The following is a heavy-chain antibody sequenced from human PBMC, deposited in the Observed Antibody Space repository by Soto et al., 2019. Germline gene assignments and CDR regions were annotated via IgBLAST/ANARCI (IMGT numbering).Heavy chain of an antibody. V-gene: IGHV6-1*01. Sequence: PSQTLSLTCAISGDSVSSNSAAWNWTRQSPSSGLEWLGRTYYRSKRYNDYSVSVKSRIPINPDTSKNQFSLQVNAVTPEETTVYYYARTRAVRTIFGVVSGRVYDMDVWGQGTTVTVSS. D-gene: IGHD3-3*01. CDR3: ARTRAVRTIFGVVSGRVYDMDV. J-gene: IGHJ6*02. CDR1: GDSVSSNSAA. CDR2: TYYRSKRYN.